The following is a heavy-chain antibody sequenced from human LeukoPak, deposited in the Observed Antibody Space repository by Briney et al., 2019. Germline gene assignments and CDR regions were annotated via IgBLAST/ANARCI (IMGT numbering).Heavy chain of an antibody. D-gene: IGHD2-2*01. CDR1: GFTFSNSV. CDR2: ISGSGGDT. CDR3: AKCPAPATCYGLQFGY. Sequence: QPGGSLRLSCAASGFTFSNSVMNWVRQAPGKGLEWVSSISGSGGDTYYADSVKGRFTISRDNSKNTLYLQMNSLRAEDSAVYYCAKCPAPATCYGLQFGYWGQGTLVTVSS. V-gene: IGHV3-23*01. J-gene: IGHJ4*02.